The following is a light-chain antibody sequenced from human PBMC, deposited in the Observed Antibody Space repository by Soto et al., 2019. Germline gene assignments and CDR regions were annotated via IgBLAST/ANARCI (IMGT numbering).Light chain of an antibody. CDR3: QQLNS. J-gene: IGKJ3*01. Sequence: DIQLTQSPSFLSASVGDRVTITCRASQGISSYLAWYQQKPGKAPKLLIYAASTLQSGVTSRFSGSGSGTEFTLTISSLQPEDFATYYCQQLNSFGPGTKVDIK. V-gene: IGKV1-9*01. CDR2: AAS. CDR1: QGISSY.